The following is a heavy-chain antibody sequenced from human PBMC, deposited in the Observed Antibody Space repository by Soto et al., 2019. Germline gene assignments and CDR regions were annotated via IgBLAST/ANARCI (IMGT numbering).Heavy chain of an antibody. CDR3: ARFTRGSSGDY. Sequence: EVQLVESGGDLVQPGGSLRLSCVASGFTFNTYWMSWVRQAPGKGLEWVANIKEDGSDKYYVDSVKGRFTISRDNAKNLLYLPMNSLGAGDTAMYYCARFTRGSSGDYWGQGTWSASPQ. J-gene: IGHJ4*02. D-gene: IGHD6-25*01. V-gene: IGHV3-7*01. CDR1: GFTFNTYW. CDR2: IKEDGSDK.